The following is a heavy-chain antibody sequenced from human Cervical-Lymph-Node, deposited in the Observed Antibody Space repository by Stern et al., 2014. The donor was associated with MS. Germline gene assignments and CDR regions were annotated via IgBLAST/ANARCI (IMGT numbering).Heavy chain of an antibody. J-gene: IGHJ4*02. CDR1: GIMFSDSP. V-gene: IGHV3-30*04. CDR3: APGIDY. CDR2: ISNNGSHK. Sequence: QAQPVESGGGVVQPGRPLRLSCAISGIMFSDSPLHWVRQAPGKGLEWVAFISNNGSHKYYGDSVRGRFTISRDNSQNTLYLEMSRLRPEDTAIYYCAPGIDYWGQGTLVAVSS.